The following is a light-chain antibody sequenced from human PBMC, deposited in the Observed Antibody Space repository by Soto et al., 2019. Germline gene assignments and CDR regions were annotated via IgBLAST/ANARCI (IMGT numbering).Light chain of an antibody. CDR2: KVS. CDR1: SSDVGGNKY. Sequence: QSVLTQPASVSWSPGQSITISCTGTSSDVGGNKYVSWYQQYPGKVPKLLINKVSNRPSGVSNRFSGSKSGNTASLTISGILDEDEDDYFCTSYTSDRLYVFGTGTKVTV. CDR3: TSYTSDRLYV. J-gene: IGLJ1*01. V-gene: IGLV2-14*01.